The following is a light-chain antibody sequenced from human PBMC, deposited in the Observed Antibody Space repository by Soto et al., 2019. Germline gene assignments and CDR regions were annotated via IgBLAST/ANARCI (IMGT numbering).Light chain of an antibody. J-gene: IGKJ1*01. CDR3: QQYNSYRWT. CDR1: QGITGW. Sequence: DIQLTQSPSTLSASVGDIVTITCRASQGITGWLAWYQQKPGKAPKLLIFDASTLESGVPPRFTGSGSGTEFTLSISNLQPDDFATYYCQQYNSYRWTFGQGTKVDIK. V-gene: IGKV1-5*01. CDR2: DAS.